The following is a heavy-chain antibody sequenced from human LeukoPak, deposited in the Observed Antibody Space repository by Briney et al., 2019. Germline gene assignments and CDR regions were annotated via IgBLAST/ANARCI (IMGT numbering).Heavy chain of an antibody. V-gene: IGHV4-34*01. Sequence: SETLSLTCAVYGGSFSGYYWSWIRQPPGKGLEWIGEINHSGSTNYNPSLKSRVSISVDTSKNQFSLKLNSVTTADTAMYYCAIFGSGGSWGQGTLVTVSS. CDR1: GGSFSGYY. D-gene: IGHD2-15*01. CDR3: AIFGSGGS. J-gene: IGHJ5*02. CDR2: INHSGST.